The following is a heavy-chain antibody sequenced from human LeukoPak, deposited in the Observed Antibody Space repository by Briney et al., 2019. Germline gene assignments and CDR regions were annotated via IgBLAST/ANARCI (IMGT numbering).Heavy chain of an antibody. CDR2: IYYSGST. V-gene: IGHV4-39*07. Sequence: SETLSLTCTVSGGSISSSSYYWGWIRQLPGKGLEWIGSIYYSGSTYYNPSLKSRVTISVDTSKNQFSLKLSSVTAADTAVYYCAREIRGITMIVGLGAFDIWGQGTMVTVSS. CDR3: AREIRGITMIVGLGAFDI. D-gene: IGHD3-22*01. J-gene: IGHJ3*02. CDR1: GGSISSSSYY.